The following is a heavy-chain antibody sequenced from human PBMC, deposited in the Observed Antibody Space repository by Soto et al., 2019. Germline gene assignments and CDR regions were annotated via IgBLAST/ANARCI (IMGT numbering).Heavy chain of an antibody. CDR3: ARADWSLIYSYFDL. CDR1: GGSISSDY. CDR2: IYYSGST. D-gene: IGHD1-1*01. V-gene: IGHV4-59*01. Sequence: QVQLQESGPGLVKPSETLSLTCTVSGGSISSDYWSWIRQPPGKGLEWIGYIYYSGSTNYNPSLKSRVTISVDTFKNQFSLRLSSVTAADTAVYYCARADWSLIYSYFDLWGRGTLVTVSS. J-gene: IGHJ2*01.